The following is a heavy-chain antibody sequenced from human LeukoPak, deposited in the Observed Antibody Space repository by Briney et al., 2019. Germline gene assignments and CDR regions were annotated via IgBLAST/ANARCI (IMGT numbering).Heavy chain of an antibody. CDR2: IYAGGSS. CDR1: GFTVSSNS. Sequence: GGSLRLSCAASGFTVSSNSMNWVRQAPGKGLEWVSLIYAGGSSYYSDSVKGGFTFSRDNSNNTLYLHMNSLRAEDTAVYYCARVGDSRYFYSMDVWGKGTTVTVSS. J-gene: IGHJ6*03. D-gene: IGHD3-10*01. CDR3: ARVGDSRYFYSMDV. V-gene: IGHV3-53*01.